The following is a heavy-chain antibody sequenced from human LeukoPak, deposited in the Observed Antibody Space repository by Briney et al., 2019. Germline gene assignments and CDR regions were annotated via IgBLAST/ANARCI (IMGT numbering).Heavy chain of an antibody. J-gene: IGHJ4*02. CDR1: GYTFSSYS. D-gene: IGHD3-10*01. CDR3: ASQLWFGEFPY. CDR2: ISSSSSYI. Sequence: GGSLRLSCAASGYTFSSYSMDWVRQAPGKGLEWVSSISSSSSYIYYADSVKGRFTISRDNAKNSLYLQMNSLRAEDTAVYYCASQLWFGEFPYWGQGTLVTVSS. V-gene: IGHV3-21*01.